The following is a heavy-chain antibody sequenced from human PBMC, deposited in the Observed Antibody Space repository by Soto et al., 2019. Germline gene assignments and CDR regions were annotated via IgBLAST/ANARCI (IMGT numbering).Heavy chain of an antibody. V-gene: IGHV3-53*01. Sequence: EVQLVESGGGLIQPGGSLRVSCAASEFTVSSTYMTWVRQAPGKGLEWVSVIDTAGRANYAESVKGRFTNSRDNSKNTLYLQMNSLRVEDTAVYYCARGATYYDFWSGHYTSYTYYGMDVWGQGTTVTFS. D-gene: IGHD3-3*01. J-gene: IGHJ6*02. CDR1: EFTVSSTY. CDR2: IDTAGRA. CDR3: ARGATYYDFWSGHYTSYTYYGMDV.